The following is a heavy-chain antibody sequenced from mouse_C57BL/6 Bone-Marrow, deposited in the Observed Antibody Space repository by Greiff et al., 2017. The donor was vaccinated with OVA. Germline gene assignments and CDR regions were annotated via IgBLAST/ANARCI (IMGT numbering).Heavy chain of an antibody. CDR2: ISNGGGST. Sequence: EVQRVESGGGLVQPGGSLKLSCAASGFTFSDYYMYWVRQTPEKRLEWVAYISNGGGSTYYPDTVKGRFTISRDNAKNTLYLQMSRLKSEDTAMYYCARRTWDGNIDYWGQGTTLTVSS. CDR3: ARRTWDGNIDY. CDR1: GFTFSDYY. J-gene: IGHJ2*01. V-gene: IGHV5-12*01. D-gene: IGHD4-1*01.